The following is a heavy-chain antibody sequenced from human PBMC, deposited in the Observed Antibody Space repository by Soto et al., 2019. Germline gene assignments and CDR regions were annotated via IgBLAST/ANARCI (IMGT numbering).Heavy chain of an antibody. CDR3: ARDITIFGVSRSPPAYDI. J-gene: IGHJ3*02. D-gene: IGHD3-3*01. CDR2: MNPNSGNT. CDR1: GYTFTSYD. Sequence: ASVKGSWKASGYTFTSYDINWVRQATGQGLEWMGWMNPNSGNTGYAQKFQGRVTMTRNTSISTAYMELSSLRSEDTAVYYCARDITIFGVSRSPPAYDIWGQGTMVTVSS. V-gene: IGHV1-8*01.